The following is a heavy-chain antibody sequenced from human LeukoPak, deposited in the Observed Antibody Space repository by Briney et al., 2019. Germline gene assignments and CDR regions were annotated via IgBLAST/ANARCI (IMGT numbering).Heavy chain of an antibody. CDR3: ARETVWFGESYGMDV. CDR2: IIPIFGTA. J-gene: IGHJ6*02. CDR1: GGTFISYA. D-gene: IGHD3-10*01. V-gene: IGHV1-69*05. Sequence: GASVKVSCKASGGTFISYAISWVRQAPGQGLEWMGGIIPIFGTANYAQKFQGRVTITTDESTSTAYMELSSLRSEDTAVYYCARETVWFGESYGMDVWGQGTTVTVSS.